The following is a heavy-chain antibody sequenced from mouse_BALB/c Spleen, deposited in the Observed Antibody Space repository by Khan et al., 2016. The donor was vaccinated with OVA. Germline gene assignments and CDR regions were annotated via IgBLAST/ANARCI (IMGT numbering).Heavy chain of an antibody. CDR3: AREGGGGGLAY. CDR2: ISNCGTTP. Sequence: EVELVESGGGFMQPGGSLTLSCETSGFTFTDYYMYWVSQTPEKRLEWVAYISNCGTTPYYSDNVRGRFTISRDNAKNTPYLQMSRLKSEDTSMYYCAREGGGGGLAYGGQGTLVTVSA. CDR1: GFTFTDYY. D-gene: IGHD1-1*02. J-gene: IGHJ3*01. V-gene: IGHV5-12*02.